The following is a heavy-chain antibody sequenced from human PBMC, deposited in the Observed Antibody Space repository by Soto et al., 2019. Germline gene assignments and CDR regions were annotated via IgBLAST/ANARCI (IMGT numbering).Heavy chain of an antibody. CDR3: ARDGVLSHYSDYYYYGMDV. D-gene: IGHD2-15*01. CDR1: GGTFSSYA. CDR2: IIPIFGTA. Sequence: QVQLVQSGAEVKKPGSSVKVSCKASGGTFSSYAISWVRQAPGQGLEWMGGIIPIFGTANYAQKFQGRVTITADESTSTAYMELSSLRSEDTAVYYCARDGVLSHYSDYYYYGMDVWGQGTTVTVSS. J-gene: IGHJ6*02. V-gene: IGHV1-69*01.